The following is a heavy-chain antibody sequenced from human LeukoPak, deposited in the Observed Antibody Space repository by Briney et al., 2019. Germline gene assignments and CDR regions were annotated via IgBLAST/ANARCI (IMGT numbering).Heavy chain of an antibody. J-gene: IGHJ4*02. CDR1: GFTFSSYG. D-gene: IGHD3-22*01. CDR3: ARHVVAVGFDY. Sequence: GGSLRLSCAASGFTFSSYGMHWVRQAPGKGLEWVAVISYDGSNKYYADSVKGRFTISRDNSKNTLYLQMSSLRAEDTAVYYCARHVVAVGFDYWGQGTLVTVSS. CDR2: ISYDGSNK. V-gene: IGHV3-30*03.